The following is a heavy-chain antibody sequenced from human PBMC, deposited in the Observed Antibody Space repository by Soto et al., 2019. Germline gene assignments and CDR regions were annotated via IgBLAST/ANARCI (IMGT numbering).Heavy chain of an antibody. D-gene: IGHD1-26*01. V-gene: IGHV4-59*12. CDR2: IHYSGRT. CDR1: NCSISGFY. Sequence: SETMYITRSVSNCSISGFYWTWVRQPPGKILEWIGYIHYSGRTDYNPSLTSRATMSVDTSKNQFSLNLKSITAADTAVYYCVRVGVGIGNHFDSWGRGTLVTVSS. J-gene: IGHJ4*02. CDR3: VRVGVGIGNHFDS.